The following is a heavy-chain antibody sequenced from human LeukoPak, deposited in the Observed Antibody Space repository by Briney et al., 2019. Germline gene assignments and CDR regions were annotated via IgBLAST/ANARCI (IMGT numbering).Heavy chain of an antibody. J-gene: IGHJ4*02. V-gene: IGHV3-11*03. Sequence: PGGSLRLSCAASGFTFSDYYMSWIRQAPGKGLEWVSHISSFSNFRSYADSVKGRFTISRDNAKNSLYLQVDSLRAEDTAVYYCARPTIAAAGNFEYWGQGTLVTVSS. D-gene: IGHD6-13*01. CDR1: GFTFSDYY. CDR3: ARPTIAAAGNFEY. CDR2: ISSFSNFR.